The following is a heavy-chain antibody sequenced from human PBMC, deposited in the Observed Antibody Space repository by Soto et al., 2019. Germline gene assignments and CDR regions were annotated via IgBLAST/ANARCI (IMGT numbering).Heavy chain of an antibody. CDR3: ARDGTSWVANRGARWFDP. CDR2: IYYSGST. V-gene: IGHV4-30-4*01. J-gene: IGHJ5*02. D-gene: IGHD2-15*01. CDR1: GGSISSGDYY. Sequence: PSETLSLTCTVSGGSISSGDYYWSWIRQPPGKGPEWIGYIYYSGSTYYNPSLKSRVTISVDTSKNQFSLKLSSVTAADTAVYYCARDGTSWVANRGARWFDPWGQGTLVTVSS.